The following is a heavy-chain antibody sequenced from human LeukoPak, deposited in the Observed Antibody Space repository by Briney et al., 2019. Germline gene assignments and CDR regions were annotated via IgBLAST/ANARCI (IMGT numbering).Heavy chain of an antibody. J-gene: IGHJ4*02. D-gene: IGHD6-13*01. V-gene: IGHV3-21*01. Sequence: GGSLRLSCAASGFAFSTYSMNWVRQAPGKGLEWVSSISTSSSYIFYTDAVQGRFTISRDNAKNSLYLLMNSLRVEDTAVYYCARDLGSSTNWDPPFAYGGQGVLVTVSS. CDR3: ARDLGSSTNWDPPFAY. CDR1: GFAFSTYS. CDR2: ISTSSSYI.